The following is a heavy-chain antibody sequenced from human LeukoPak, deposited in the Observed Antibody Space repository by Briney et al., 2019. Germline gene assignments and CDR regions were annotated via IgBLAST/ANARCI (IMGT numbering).Heavy chain of an antibody. D-gene: IGHD6-13*01. CDR3: ARVRYSSTWYPMDV. Sequence: GGSLRLSCAASGFTFSNYWMSWVRQAPGKGLEWVANIKEDRSEKYYVDSVKGRFTISRDNAKNSLYLQMNSLRAEDTAVYYCARVRYSSTWYPMDVWGKGTTVTISS. CDR1: GFTFSNYW. J-gene: IGHJ6*03. CDR2: IKEDRSEK. V-gene: IGHV3-7*01.